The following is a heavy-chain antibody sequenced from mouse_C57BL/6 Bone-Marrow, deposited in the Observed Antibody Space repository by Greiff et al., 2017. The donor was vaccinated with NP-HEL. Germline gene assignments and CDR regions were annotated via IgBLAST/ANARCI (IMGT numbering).Heavy chain of an antibody. Sequence: VQLKQSGPGMVKPSQSLSLTCTVTGYSITSGYDWHWIRHFPGNKLEWMGYISYSGSTNYNPSLKSRISITHDTSKNQFFLKLNSVTTEDTATYYCASGGNYGYYAMDYWGQGTSVTVSS. CDR3: ASGGNYGYYAMDY. D-gene: IGHD2-1*01. CDR2: ISYSGST. V-gene: IGHV3-1*01. J-gene: IGHJ4*01. CDR1: GYSITSGYD.